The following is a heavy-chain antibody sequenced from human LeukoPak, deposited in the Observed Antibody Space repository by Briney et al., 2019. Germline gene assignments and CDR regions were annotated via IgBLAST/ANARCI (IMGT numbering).Heavy chain of an antibody. Sequence: PGGSLRLSCAASAFTFSGYWVRWVRQTPGKGLVWLSRITPDGSGTSYADSVKGRFTISRDNAKNTLYLQMNSLRAEDTAVYYCARDVVYGSGSLDYWGQGTLVTVSS. V-gene: IGHV3-74*01. CDR1: AFTFSGYW. CDR2: ITPDGSGT. J-gene: IGHJ4*02. D-gene: IGHD3-10*01. CDR3: ARDVVYGSGSLDY.